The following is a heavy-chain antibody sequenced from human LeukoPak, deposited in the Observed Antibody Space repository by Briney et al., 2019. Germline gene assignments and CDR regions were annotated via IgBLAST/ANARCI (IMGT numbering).Heavy chain of an antibody. CDR3: ARGIAARPYFDC. Sequence: SETLSLTCTVSSDSISSYYWSWIRQPPGKRLEWIGYIYYSGSTNYNPSLKSRVTISVDTSKNQFSLKLSSVTAADTAMYYCARGIAARPYFDCWGQGTLVTVSS. V-gene: IGHV4-59*01. CDR1: SDSISSYY. CDR2: IYYSGST. J-gene: IGHJ4*02. D-gene: IGHD6-6*01.